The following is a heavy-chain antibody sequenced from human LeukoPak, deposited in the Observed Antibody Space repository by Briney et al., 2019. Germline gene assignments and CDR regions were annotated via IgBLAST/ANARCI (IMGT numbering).Heavy chain of an antibody. D-gene: IGHD3-22*01. Sequence: PGGSLRLSCAASGFTFSSYAMSWVRQAPGKGLECVSANSGSGGSTYYADSVKGRFTISRDNSKNTLYLQMNSLRAEDTAVYYCAKAAYYYDSSGYYKTHYFDYWGQGTLVTVSS. J-gene: IGHJ4*02. V-gene: IGHV3-23*01. CDR1: GFTFSSYA. CDR2: NSGSGGST. CDR3: AKAAYYYDSSGYYKTHYFDY.